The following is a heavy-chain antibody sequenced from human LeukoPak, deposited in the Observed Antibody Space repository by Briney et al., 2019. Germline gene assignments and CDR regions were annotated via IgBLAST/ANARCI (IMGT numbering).Heavy chain of an antibody. CDR1: GGTFSSYA. J-gene: IGHJ4*02. Sequence: ASVKVSCKXSGGTFSSYAISWVRQAPGQGLEWMGRIIPIFGTANYAQKFQGRVTITTDESTSTAYMELSSLRSEDTAVYYCATFKGSGSYYNVPYTDYWGQGTLVTVSS. CDR3: ATFKGSGSYYNVPYTDY. D-gene: IGHD3-10*01. CDR2: IIPIFGTA. V-gene: IGHV1-69*05.